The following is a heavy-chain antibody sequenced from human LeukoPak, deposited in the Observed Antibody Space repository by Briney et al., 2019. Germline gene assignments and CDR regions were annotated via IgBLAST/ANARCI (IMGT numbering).Heavy chain of an antibody. CDR1: GGSISSYY. CDR2: IYYSGST. D-gene: IGHD4-17*01. CDR3: ARVSAGDYGDYPFDY. V-gene: IGHV4-59*01. Sequence: SETLSLTCTVSGGSISSYYWNWIRQPPGKGLEWIGYIYYSGSTNYNPSLKSRVTISVDTSKNQFSLKLSSVTAADTAVYYCARVSAGDYGDYPFDYWGQGTLVTVSS. J-gene: IGHJ4*02.